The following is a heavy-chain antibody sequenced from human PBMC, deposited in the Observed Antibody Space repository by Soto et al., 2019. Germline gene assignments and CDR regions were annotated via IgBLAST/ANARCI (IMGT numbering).Heavy chain of an antibody. CDR1: GGSISINY. V-gene: IGHV4-59*01. CDR3: ARGVAITIIRGVVIPYYFDY. CDR2: VYDSGST. D-gene: IGHD3-10*01. Sequence: SETLSLTCTVSGGSISINYWSWIRQPPGKGLEWIGYVYDSGSTNYNPSLKSRVTISVDTSKNQFSLKLNSVTATDTAVYYCARGVAITIIRGVVIPYYFDYWGQGTLVTVSS. J-gene: IGHJ4*02.